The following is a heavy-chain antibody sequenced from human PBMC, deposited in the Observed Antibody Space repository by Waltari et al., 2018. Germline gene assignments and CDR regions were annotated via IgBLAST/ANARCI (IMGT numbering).Heavy chain of an antibody. CDR3: ARDDATTGHLDS. Sequence: QVQMVQSGAEVKKPGSSVKVSCKTSGGTLSDYTINWVRQAPGQGLEWMGRIIPIVGKANYAQKFQGRVTFTADKSTHTAYMEVSGLTSEDTALYYCARDDATTGHLDSWGQGTPVTISS. D-gene: IGHD1-1*01. CDR2: IIPIVGKA. V-gene: IGHV1-69*08. J-gene: IGHJ4*02. CDR1: GGTLSDYT.